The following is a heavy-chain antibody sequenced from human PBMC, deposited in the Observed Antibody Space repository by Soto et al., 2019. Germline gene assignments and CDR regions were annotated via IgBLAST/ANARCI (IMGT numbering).Heavy chain of an antibody. J-gene: IGHJ6*02. Sequence: ASVKVSCKASGYTFTSYGISWVRQAPGQGLEWMGWISAYNGNTNYAQKLQGRVTMTTDTSTSTAYMELRSLRSDDTAVYYCASGKAYCSSTSCYSYYYYGMDVWGQGTTVTVSS. CDR2: ISAYNGNT. D-gene: IGHD2-2*02. CDR1: GYTFTSYG. V-gene: IGHV1-18*01. CDR3: ASGKAYCSSTSCYSYYYYGMDV.